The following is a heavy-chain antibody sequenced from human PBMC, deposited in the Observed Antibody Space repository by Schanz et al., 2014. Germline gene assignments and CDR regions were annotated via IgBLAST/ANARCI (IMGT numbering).Heavy chain of an antibody. CDR3: ARDRGHGDLPGDI. V-gene: IGHV4-31*03. D-gene: IGHD4-17*01. CDR1: GGSISSATYY. Sequence: QVQLQESGPGLVKPSQTLSLTCTVSGGSISSATYYWSWIRQHPGKGLEWIGFISYSGSTYYNPSLKSRVTISMHTSKNQFSLKLSSVTAADTAVYYCARDRGHGDLPGDIWGQGTMVTVSS. J-gene: IGHJ3*02. CDR2: ISYSGST.